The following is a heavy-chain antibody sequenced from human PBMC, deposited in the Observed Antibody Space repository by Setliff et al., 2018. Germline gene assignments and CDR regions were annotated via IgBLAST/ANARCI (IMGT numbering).Heavy chain of an antibody. CDR1: GFTFSTYN. J-gene: IGHJ4*02. CDR2: LSGSGSNT. Sequence: GGSLRLSCAAPGFTFSTYNMNWVRQAPGKGLEWVSALSGSGSNTFYADSVRGRFTISRDNAKNSVDLQMSSLRPEDTAIYFCVRGLSDRVNWFAFDYWGQETLVTVSS. V-gene: IGHV3-21*06. D-gene: IGHD1-1*01. CDR3: VRGLSDRVNWFAFDY.